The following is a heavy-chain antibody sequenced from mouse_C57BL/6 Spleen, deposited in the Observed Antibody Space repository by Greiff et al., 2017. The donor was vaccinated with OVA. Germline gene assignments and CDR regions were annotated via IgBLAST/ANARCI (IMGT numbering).Heavy chain of an antibody. V-gene: IGHV1-15*01. CDR3: TRRVGRGTYIDY. J-gene: IGHJ2*01. CDR1: GYTFTDYE. CDR2: IDPETGGT. D-gene: IGHD1-1*02. Sequence: QVQLQQSGAELVRPGASVTLSCKASGYTFTDYEMHWVKQTPVHGLEWIGAIDPETGGTAYNQKFKGKAILTADKSSSTAYMELRSLTSEDSAVYYCTRRVGRGTYIDYWGQGTTLTVSS.